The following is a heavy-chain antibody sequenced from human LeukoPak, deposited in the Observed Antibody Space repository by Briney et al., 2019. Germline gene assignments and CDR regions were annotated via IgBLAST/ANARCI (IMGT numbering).Heavy chain of an antibody. CDR2: MYYSGST. CDR3: GLGMWQPLDS. Sequence: PSETLSLTCTVSGGSMNDYYWTWIRQPPGRGLEWIGYMYYSGSTRYNPSLKSRLTISLDRSRNQFSLKMTSVNTADTAMYARGLGMWQPLDSWGQGTLVTVSS. D-gene: IGHD7-27*01. V-gene: IGHV4-59*01. J-gene: IGHJ4*02. CDR1: GGSMNDYY.